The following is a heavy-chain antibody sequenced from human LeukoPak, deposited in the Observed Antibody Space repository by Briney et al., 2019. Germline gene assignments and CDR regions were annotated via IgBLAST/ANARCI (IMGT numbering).Heavy chain of an antibody. J-gene: IGHJ4*02. Sequence: SETLSLTCTVSGGSISSSSYYWGWIRQPPGKGLEWIGSIYYSGSTYYNPSLKSRVTISVDTSKNQFSLKLSYVTAADTAVYYCARRPRAAAGTGLFGYWGQGTLVTVSS. V-gene: IGHV4-39*01. CDR2: IYYSGST. CDR1: GGSISSSSYY. D-gene: IGHD6-13*01. CDR3: ARRPRAAAGTGLFGY.